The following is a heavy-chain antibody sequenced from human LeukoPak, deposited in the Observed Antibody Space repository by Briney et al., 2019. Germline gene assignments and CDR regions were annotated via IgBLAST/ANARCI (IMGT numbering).Heavy chain of an antibody. CDR1: GITFRTYA. CDR3: AKDRDSSSWYLGSCFGDY. D-gene: IGHD6-13*01. V-gene: IGHV3-23*01. Sequence: GGSLRLSCAVSGITFRTYAMSWVRQAPGKGLEWVSGISGSGGSTHYADSVKGRFTISRDNSKNTLYLEMDSLRAEDTAVYYCAKDRDSSSWYLGSCFGDYWGQGTLVTVSS. J-gene: IGHJ4*02. CDR2: ISGSGGST.